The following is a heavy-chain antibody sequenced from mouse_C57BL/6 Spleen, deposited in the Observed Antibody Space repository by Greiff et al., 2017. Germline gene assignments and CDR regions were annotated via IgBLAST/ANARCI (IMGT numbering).Heavy chain of an antibody. Sequence: QVQLQQSGAELVMPGASVKLSCKASGYTFTSYWMHWVKQRPGQGLEWIGEIDPSDSYTNYNQKFKGKSTLTVDKSSSTAYMQLSSLTSEDSAVYYCARTGGSSRANYYAMDYWGQGTSVTVSA. CDR3: ARTGGSSRANYYAMDY. J-gene: IGHJ4*01. CDR2: IDPSDSYT. D-gene: IGHD1-1*01. V-gene: IGHV1-69*01. CDR1: GYTFTSYW.